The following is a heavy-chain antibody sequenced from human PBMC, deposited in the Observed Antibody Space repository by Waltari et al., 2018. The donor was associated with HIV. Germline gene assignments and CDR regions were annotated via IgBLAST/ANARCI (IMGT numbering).Heavy chain of an antibody. D-gene: IGHD3-16*01. CDR3: VRGLGSRPFYRSYDI. J-gene: IGHJ4*02. V-gene: IGHV4-34*01. CDR1: GGPLRDYF. Sequence: HVQLRQWGTGLLKPTETLSLTCAVYGGPLRDYFWAWIRQSPDKGLEWIGENDHNGETNYNPTFKTRVTISLDMSKNQSSLNLRAATAADTAVYYCVRGLGSRPFYRSYDIWGQGTLVTVSS. CDR2: NDHNGET.